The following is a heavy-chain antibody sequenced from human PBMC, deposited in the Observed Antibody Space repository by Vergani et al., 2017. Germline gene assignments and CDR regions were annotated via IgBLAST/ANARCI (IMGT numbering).Heavy chain of an antibody. CDR2: IIPIFGTA. Sequence: QVQLVQSGAEVKKPGSSVKVSCKASGGTFSSYAISWVRQAPGQGLEWMGRIIPIFGTANYAQKFQGRVTITADKSTSTAYMELSSLRSEDTAVYYCARAQYYYDSSGPYYFDYWGQGTLVTVSS. CDR3: ARAQYYYDSSGPYYFDY. D-gene: IGHD3-22*01. J-gene: IGHJ4*02. CDR1: GGTFSSYA. V-gene: IGHV1-69*13.